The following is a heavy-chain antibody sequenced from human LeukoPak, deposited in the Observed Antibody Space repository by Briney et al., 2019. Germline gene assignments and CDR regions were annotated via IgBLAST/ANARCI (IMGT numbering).Heavy chain of an antibody. CDR3: ARGGGYGGYGHLKKLFAY. CDR2: INHSGST. Sequence: PSETLSLTCAVYGGTCSCYYWSWIRQPPGKGLEWMVEINHSGSTNYNPSHKSRVTISVDTSKTQLSLKLRSVAAAAPALFYCARGGGYGGYGHLKKLFAYWGQETLVTVSS. J-gene: IGHJ4*02. D-gene: IGHD5-12*01. CDR1: GGTCSCYY. V-gene: IGHV4-34*01.